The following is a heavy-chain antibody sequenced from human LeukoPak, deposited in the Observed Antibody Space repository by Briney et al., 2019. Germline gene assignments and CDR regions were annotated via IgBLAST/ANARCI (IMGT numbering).Heavy chain of an antibody. CDR1: GFSFSNYS. Sequence: PGGSLRLSCVATGFSFSNYSMHWVRQAPGKGLEWVSYISRTGNIVYYADSVKGRFTIPRDNAKDSLFLQMDSLRDEDTAVYYCANLTHWGQGILVTVSS. J-gene: IGHJ4*02. V-gene: IGHV3-48*02. D-gene: IGHD2-21*02. CDR2: ISRTGNIV. CDR3: ANLTH.